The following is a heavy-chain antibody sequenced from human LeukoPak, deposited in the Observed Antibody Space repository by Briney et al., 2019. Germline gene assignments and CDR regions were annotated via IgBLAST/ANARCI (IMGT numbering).Heavy chain of an antibody. Sequence: PSETLSLTCIVSGYSISSGYYWSWIRQPPGKGLEWIGYIYYSGSTNYNPSLKSRVTISVDTSKNQFSLKLSSVTAADTAVYYCARRSYDILTGHFDYWGQGTLVTVSS. CDR2: IYYSGST. CDR3: ARRSYDILTGHFDY. J-gene: IGHJ4*02. CDR1: GYSISSGYY. V-gene: IGHV4-38-2*02. D-gene: IGHD3-9*01.